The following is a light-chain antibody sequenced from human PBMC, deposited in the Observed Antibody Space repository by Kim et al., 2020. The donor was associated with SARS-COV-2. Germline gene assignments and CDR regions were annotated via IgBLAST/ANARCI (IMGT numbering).Light chain of an antibody. CDR1: NIGSKS. CDR2: YDS. CDR3: QVWDSSSDLHV. V-gene: IGLV3-21*04. J-gene: IGLJ1*01. Sequence: APGKTARITCGGKNIGSKSVHWYQQKPGQAPVLVIYYDSDRPSGIPERFSGSNSGNTATLTISRVEAGDEADYYCQVWDSSSDLHVFGTGTKVTVL.